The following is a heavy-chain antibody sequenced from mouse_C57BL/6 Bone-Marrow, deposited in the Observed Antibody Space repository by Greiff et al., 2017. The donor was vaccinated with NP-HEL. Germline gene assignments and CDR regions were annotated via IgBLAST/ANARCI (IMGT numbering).Heavy chain of an antibody. J-gene: IGHJ2*01. Sequence: GYTFTSYGISWVKQRTGQGLEWIGEIYPRSGNTYYNEKFKGKATLTADKSSSTAYMELRSLTSEDSAVYFCARTLRYLGRGYWGQGTTLTVSS. D-gene: IGHD4-1*01. V-gene: IGHV1-81*01. CDR2: IYPRSGNT. CDR1: GYTFTSYG. CDR3: ARTLRYLGRGY.